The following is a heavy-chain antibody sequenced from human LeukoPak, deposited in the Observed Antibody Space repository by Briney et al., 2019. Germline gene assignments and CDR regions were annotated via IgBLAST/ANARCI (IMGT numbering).Heavy chain of an antibody. V-gene: IGHV3-30*18. J-gene: IGHJ4*02. CDR2: ISSDGSNK. Sequence: GRSPRLSCAASGFTFSTYGMHWVRQAPGKGLEWVAVISSDGSNKYYADSVKGRFTISRDNSKNTLYLQMNSLRAEDTAVYYCAKDHTTMGLSGYWGQGTLVTVSS. CDR3: AKDHTTMGLSGY. CDR1: GFTFSTYG. D-gene: IGHD3-16*02.